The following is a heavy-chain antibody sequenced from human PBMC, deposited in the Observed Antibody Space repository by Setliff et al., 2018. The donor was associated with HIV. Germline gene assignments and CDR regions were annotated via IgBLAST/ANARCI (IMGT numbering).Heavy chain of an antibody. CDR2: IIHSGGT. Sequence: SETLSLTCAVYGGSFSGYYWTWIRQPPGRGLEWIGEIIHSGGTNYNRSLKSRVTITRDTSANTAYMELSSLRSEDTAVYYCARGSCSGCYLSDYWGLGTLVTVSS. J-gene: IGHJ4*02. CDR3: ARGSCSGCYLSDY. D-gene: IGHD6-19*01. CDR1: GGSFSGYY. V-gene: IGHV4-34*01.